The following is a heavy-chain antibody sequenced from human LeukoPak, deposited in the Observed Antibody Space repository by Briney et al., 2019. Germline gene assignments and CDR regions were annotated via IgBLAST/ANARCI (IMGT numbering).Heavy chain of an antibody. V-gene: IGHV4-39*07. CDR1: GGSISRSNYY. D-gene: IGHD6-13*01. J-gene: IGHJ4*02. Sequence: SETLSLTCTVSGGSISRSNYYWGWIRQPPGKGLEWIGTIYYSGSTYYNPSLKSRVTISVDTSKNQFSLRLSSVTAADTAVYYCARVTGYVMEDYFDYWGQGTLVTVSS. CDR3: ARVTGYVMEDYFDY. CDR2: IYYSGST.